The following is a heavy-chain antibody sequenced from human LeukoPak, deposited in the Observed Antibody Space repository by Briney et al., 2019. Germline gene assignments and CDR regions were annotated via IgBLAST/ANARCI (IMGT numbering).Heavy chain of an antibody. Sequence: PSETLSLTCTVSGGSISRYYWSWIRQPPGKGLEWIGYIYYSGSTNYNPSLKSRVPISVDTSKNQFSLKLSSVTAADTAVYYCARDHLVGATTRGMDVWGQGTTVTVSS. CDR1: GGSISRYY. D-gene: IGHD1-26*01. V-gene: IGHV4-59*01. CDR3: ARDHLVGATTRGMDV. J-gene: IGHJ6*02. CDR2: IYYSGST.